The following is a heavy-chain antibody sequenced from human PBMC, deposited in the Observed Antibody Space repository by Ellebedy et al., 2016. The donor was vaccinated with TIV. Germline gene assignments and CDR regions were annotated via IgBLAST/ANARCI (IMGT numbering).Heavy chain of an antibody. J-gene: IGHJ4*02. CDR1: GFTFYSYA. D-gene: IGHD1-26*01. CDR2: LSGSGETT. CDR3: AKDRIVGARKFDD. Sequence: GESLKISCAASGFTFYSYAMSWVRQAPGKGLEWVSTLSGSGETTFYADSGKGRFTISRDNSKNTLYLQMNGLRAEDTAVYYCAKDRIVGARKFDDWGQGTLVTVSS. V-gene: IGHV3-23*01.